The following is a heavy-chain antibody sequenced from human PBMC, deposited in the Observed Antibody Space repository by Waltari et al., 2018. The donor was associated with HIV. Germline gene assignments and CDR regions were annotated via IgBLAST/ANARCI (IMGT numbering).Heavy chain of an antibody. Sequence: EVQLVESGGGLVQPGGTLRTSCSVSGFIIATYSIYWVRQRPGKGLELISYISGTTNTKYYAESVKGRFTVSRDNAKNSAFLDMSALRDDDTAIYYCARDKLGDSAPVWGQGTTVAVSS. D-gene: IGHD1-26*01. J-gene: IGHJ6*02. CDR3: ARDKLGDSAPV. V-gene: IGHV3-48*02. CDR2: ISGTTNTK. CDR1: GFIIATYS.